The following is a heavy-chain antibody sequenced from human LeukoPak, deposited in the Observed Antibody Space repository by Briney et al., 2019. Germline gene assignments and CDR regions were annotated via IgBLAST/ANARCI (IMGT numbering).Heavy chain of an antibody. Sequence: SETLSLNCTVSGGSISSSSYYWGWIRQPPGKGLEWIGSIYYSGSTNYNPSLKSRVTISVDTSKNQFSLKLSSVTAADTAVYYCARAYRRYSWNYGYYYYYMDVWGKGTTVTVSS. CDR3: ARAYRRYSWNYGYYYYYMDV. D-gene: IGHD1-7*01. V-gene: IGHV4-39*07. J-gene: IGHJ6*03. CDR2: IYYSGST. CDR1: GGSISSSSYY.